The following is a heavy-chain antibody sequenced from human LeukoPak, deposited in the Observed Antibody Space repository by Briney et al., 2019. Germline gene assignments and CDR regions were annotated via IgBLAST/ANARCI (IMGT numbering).Heavy chain of an antibody. J-gene: IGHJ6*02. CDR3: AREQLVSGMDYYYGMDV. CDR2: IYPGDSDT. D-gene: IGHD6-13*01. CDR1: GYSFTSYW. V-gene: IGHV5-51*01. Sequence: GESLKISCKGSGYSFTSYWIGWVRQMPGKGLEWMGIIYPGDSDTRYSPSFQGQVTISADESISTAYLQWSSLKASDTAMYYCAREQLVSGMDYYYGMDVWGQGTTVTVSS.